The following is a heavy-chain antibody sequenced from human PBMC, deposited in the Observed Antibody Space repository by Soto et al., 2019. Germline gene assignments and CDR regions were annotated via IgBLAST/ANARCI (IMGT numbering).Heavy chain of an antibody. V-gene: IGHV4-31*03. CDR3: ASGYYNESIDY. CDR1: GGFISSGGYY. D-gene: IGHD3-22*01. CDR2: IFYRGST. Sequence: SLSLTCTVSGGFISSGGYYWSWIRQHPGKGLEWIGYIFYRGSTYYNPSLKSRVTISVDTSKNQFSLKLSSVTAADTALYYCASGYYNESIDYGGQGTLVTVSS. J-gene: IGHJ4*02.